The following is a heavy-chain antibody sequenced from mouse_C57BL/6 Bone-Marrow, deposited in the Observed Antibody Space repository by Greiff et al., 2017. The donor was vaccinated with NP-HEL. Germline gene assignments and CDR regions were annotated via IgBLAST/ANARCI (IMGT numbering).Heavy chain of an antibody. CDR1: GYSFTSYY. CDR3: AIITTVVATDYYAMDY. Sequence: VQLQQSGPELVKPGASVKISCKASGYSFTSYYIHWVKQRPGQGLEWIGWIYPGSGNTKYNEKFKGKATLTADTSSSTAYMQLSSLTSEDSAVYYCAIITTVVATDYYAMDYWGQGTSVTVSS. CDR2: IYPGSGNT. D-gene: IGHD1-1*01. J-gene: IGHJ4*01. V-gene: IGHV1-66*01.